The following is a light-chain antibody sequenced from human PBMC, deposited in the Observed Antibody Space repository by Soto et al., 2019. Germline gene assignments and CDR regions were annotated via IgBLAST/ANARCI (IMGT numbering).Light chain of an antibody. V-gene: IGKV1-39*01. CDR3: QQTHAVPLT. CDR1: QPISNY. J-gene: IGKJ5*01. Sequence: DVQMTQSAFSLSASITDQVTITCRESQPISNYLKWYQQKAGEAPKVLIFGASSLQTGVPSKFSGSGYGTDFTLVINNLHPDDFATYYCQQTHAVPLTFGQGTRLEIK. CDR2: GAS.